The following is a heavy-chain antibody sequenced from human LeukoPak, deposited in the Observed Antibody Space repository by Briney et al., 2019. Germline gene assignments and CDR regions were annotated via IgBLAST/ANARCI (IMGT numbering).Heavy chain of an antibody. CDR3: ARGLVIAAAVYYYYGMDV. V-gene: IGHV1-8*01. D-gene: IGHD6-13*01. CDR1: GYTFTSYD. J-gene: IGHJ6*02. CDR2: MNPNSGNT. Sequence: ASVKVSCKASGYTFTSYDINWVRQATGQGLEWMGWMNPNSGNTGYAQKFQGRVTMTRNTYISTAYMELSSLRSEDTAVYYCARGLVIAAAVYYYYGMDVWGQGTTVTVSS.